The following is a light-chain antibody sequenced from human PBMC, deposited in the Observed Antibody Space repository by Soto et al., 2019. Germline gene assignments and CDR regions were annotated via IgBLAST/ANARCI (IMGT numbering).Light chain of an antibody. J-gene: IGLJ2*01. V-gene: IGLV1-40*01. Sequence: QSVLTQPPSVSGAPGQRVTISCTGSSSNIGAGYDVHWYQQLPGTAPKLLIYGNSNRPSGVPDRFSGSKSGTSASLAIPGLQAEDEADYYCQSYDSSLSGYVVFGGGTTLTVL. CDR3: QSYDSSLSGYVV. CDR2: GNS. CDR1: SSNIGAGYD.